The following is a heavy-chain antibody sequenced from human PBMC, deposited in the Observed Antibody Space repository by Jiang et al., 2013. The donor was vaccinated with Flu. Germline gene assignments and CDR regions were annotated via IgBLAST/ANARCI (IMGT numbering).Heavy chain of an antibody. CDR2: IYYSGST. Sequence: GPGLVKPSETLSLTCTVSGGSISSSSYYWGWIRQPPGKGLEWIGSIYYSGSTYYNPSLKSRVAISVDTSKNQFSLKLSSVTAADTAVYYCARHIKVPAAIRALGPQNSPWNIWGQGTMVTVSS. D-gene: IGHD2-2*01. CDR3: ARHIKVPAAIRALGPQNSPWNI. V-gene: IGHV4-39*01. J-gene: IGHJ3*02. CDR1: GGSISSSSYY.